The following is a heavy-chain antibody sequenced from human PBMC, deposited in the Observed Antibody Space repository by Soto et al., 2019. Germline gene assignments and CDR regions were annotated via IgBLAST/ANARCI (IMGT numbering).Heavy chain of an antibody. V-gene: IGHV4-34*01. D-gene: IGHD2-21*02. CDR1: GGSFSGYY. Sequence: QVQLQQWGAGLLKPSETLSLTCAVYGGSFSGYYWSWIRQPPGKGLEWIGEINHSGSTNYNPSLRSRVTXXVXTXXNQFSLKLSSVTAADTAVYYCARGRGNSGGWTLDYWGQGTLVTVSS. J-gene: IGHJ4*02. CDR3: ARGRGNSGGWTLDY. CDR2: INHSGST.